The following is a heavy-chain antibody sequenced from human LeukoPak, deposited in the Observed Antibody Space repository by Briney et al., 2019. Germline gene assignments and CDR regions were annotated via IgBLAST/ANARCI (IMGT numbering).Heavy chain of an antibody. V-gene: IGHV3-23*01. CDR1: GFTFSSYG. D-gene: IGHD4-17*01. CDR3: AREGEMTTVTTFDY. CDR2: ITGSGAST. Sequence: GGSLRLSCAGSGFTFSSYGMSWVRQAPGKGLEWVSGITGSGASTYYADSVKGRFTISRDNSKNTVYLQMNSLRAEDTAVYYCAREGEMTTVTTFDYWGQGTLVTVSS. J-gene: IGHJ4*02.